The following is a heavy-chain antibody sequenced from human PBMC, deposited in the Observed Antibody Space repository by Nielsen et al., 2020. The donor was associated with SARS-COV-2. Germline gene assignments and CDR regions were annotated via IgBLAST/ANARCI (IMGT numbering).Heavy chain of an antibody. CDR2: IGAGGDNI. CDR3: ATQADGYKSPYDY. CDR1: GFTFSSYA. Sequence: GGSLRLSCAASGFTFSSYAMTWVRQAPGKGLEWVSIIGAGGDNIYYADSVKGRFTISRDNSKNTLYLQINSLRADDTAVYYCATQADGYKSPYDYWGQGTLVTVSS. D-gene: IGHD3-10*01. V-gene: IGHV3-23*01. J-gene: IGHJ4*02.